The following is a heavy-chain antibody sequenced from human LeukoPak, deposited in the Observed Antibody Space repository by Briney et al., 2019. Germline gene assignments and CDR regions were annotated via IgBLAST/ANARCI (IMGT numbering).Heavy chain of an antibody. Sequence: ASVKVSCKASGYTFTSYGISWVRQAPGQGLEWMGWISAYNGNTNYAQKLQGRVTMTTDTSTSTAYMELRSLRSDDTAVYYCARDARRGIVVVPAARLEAFDIWGQGTMVTVSS. CDR1: GYTFTSYG. J-gene: IGHJ3*02. CDR3: ARDARRGIVVVPAARLEAFDI. CDR2: ISAYNGNT. D-gene: IGHD2-2*01. V-gene: IGHV1-18*01.